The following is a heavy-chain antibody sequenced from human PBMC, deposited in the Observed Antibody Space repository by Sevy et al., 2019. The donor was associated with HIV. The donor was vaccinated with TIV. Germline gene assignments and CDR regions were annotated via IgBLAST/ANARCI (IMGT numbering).Heavy chain of an antibody. Sequence: ASVKVSCKASGYTFTGYYMHWVRQAPGQGLEWMGWINPNSGGTNYAQKFQGRVTMTRDTSISTAYMELSRLRSDDTAVYYCARGRLTAGNDAFDIWGQGTMVTVSS. V-gene: IGHV1-2*02. D-gene: IGHD7-27*01. CDR3: ARGRLTAGNDAFDI. J-gene: IGHJ3*02. CDR1: GYTFTGYY. CDR2: INPNSGGT.